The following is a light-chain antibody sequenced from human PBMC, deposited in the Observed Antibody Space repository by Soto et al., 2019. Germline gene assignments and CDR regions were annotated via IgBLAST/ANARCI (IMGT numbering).Light chain of an antibody. CDR2: GAS. V-gene: IGKV3-20*01. Sequence: EIVLTESPGTLSLSAGEGATRACMSSQSVSSSYIAWYQQRPGQAPSRLIYGASSTATGIPDRFSGHGSQHHLPLPLSTPEPGDFAVYFCQHFGGTTFTLGQGTRLELK. J-gene: IGKJ5*01. CDR3: QHFGGTTFT. CDR1: QSVSSSY.